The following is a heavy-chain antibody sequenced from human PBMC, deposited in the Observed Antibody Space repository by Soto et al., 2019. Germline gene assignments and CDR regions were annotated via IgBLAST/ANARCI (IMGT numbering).Heavy chain of an antibody. V-gene: IGHV3-33*01. Sequence: GGSLRLSCAASGFTFSSYGMHWVRQAPGKGLEWVAVIWYDGSNKYYADSVKGRFTISRDNSKNTLYLQMNSLRAEDTAVYYCARDPAYSSGPFYYYYYMDVWGKGTTVTVSS. D-gene: IGHD6-19*01. CDR2: IWYDGSNK. J-gene: IGHJ6*03. CDR1: GFTFSSYG. CDR3: ARDPAYSSGPFYYYYYMDV.